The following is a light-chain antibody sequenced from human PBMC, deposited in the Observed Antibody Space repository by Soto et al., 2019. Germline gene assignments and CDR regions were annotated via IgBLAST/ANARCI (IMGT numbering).Light chain of an antibody. J-gene: IGKJ1*01. CDR1: QNIYSN. CDR2: RAS. CDR3: LQYHNLWA. V-gene: IGKV3-15*01. Sequence: IVMTQSPATPSVSPGERATLSCRASQNIYSNIAWYQQRPGQAPRLLIYRASTRAPGVPARFSGSGSGTEFTLTISSLQSEDFAVYSCLQYHNLWAFGRGTKVDIK.